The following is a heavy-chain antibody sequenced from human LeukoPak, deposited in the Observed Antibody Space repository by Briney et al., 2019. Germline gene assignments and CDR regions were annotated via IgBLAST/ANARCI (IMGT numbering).Heavy chain of an antibody. V-gene: IGHV1-18*04. CDR2: ISAYNGNT. CDR3: ARGLTTVTTAFDY. D-gene: IGHD4-17*01. CDR1: GYTFTGYY. Sequence: ASVKVSCKASGYTFTGYYMHWVRQAPGQGLEWMGWISAYNGNTNYAQKLQGRVTMTTDTSTSTAYMELRSLRSNDTAVYYCARGLTTVTTAFDYWGQGTLVTFSS. J-gene: IGHJ4*02.